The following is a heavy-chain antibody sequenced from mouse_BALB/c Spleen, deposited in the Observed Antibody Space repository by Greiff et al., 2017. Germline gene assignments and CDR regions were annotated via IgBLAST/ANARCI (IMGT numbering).Heavy chain of an antibody. J-gene: IGHJ1*01. V-gene: IGHV10-1*02. Sequence: EVQLVESGGGLVQPKGSLKLSCAASGFTFNTYAMNWVRQAPGKGLEWVARIRSKSNNYATYYADSVKDRFTISRDDSQSMLYLQMNNLKTEDTAMYYCVGSNWYFDVWGAGTTVTVSS. CDR2: IRSKSNNYAT. CDR1: GFTFNTYA. CDR3: VGSNWYFDV.